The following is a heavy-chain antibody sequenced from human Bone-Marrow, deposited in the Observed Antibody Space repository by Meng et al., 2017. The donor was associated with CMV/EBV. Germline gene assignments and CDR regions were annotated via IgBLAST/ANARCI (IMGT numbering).Heavy chain of an antibody. J-gene: IGHJ5*02. CDR2: INHSGST. CDR1: GWAFSGFY. V-gene: IGHV4-34*09. CDR3: GRAAGVYSWFDP. Sequence: LHCAVYGWAFSGFYWGWIRQAPGKGLGWIGEINHSGSTNHSPSLKNRVTLSGDTSKNQFSPKLSSVTAADPAVYFCGRAAGVYSWFDPWGQGTLVTVSS. D-gene: IGHD5/OR15-5a*01.